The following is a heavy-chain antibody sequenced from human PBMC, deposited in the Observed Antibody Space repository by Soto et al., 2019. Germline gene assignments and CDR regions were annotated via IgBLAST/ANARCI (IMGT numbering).Heavy chain of an antibody. V-gene: IGHV4-31*03. CDR2: IYYSGST. Sequence: QVQLQESGPGLVKPSQTLSLTCTVSGGSISSGGYYWSWIRQHPGKGLEWIGYIYYSGSTYYHPSLKSRVTISVDTSKNQFSLKLSSVTAADTAVYYCARDIPTTGEFDAFDIWGQGTMVTVSS. CDR1: GGSISSGGYY. CDR3: ARDIPTTGEFDAFDI. D-gene: IGHD4-17*01. J-gene: IGHJ3*02.